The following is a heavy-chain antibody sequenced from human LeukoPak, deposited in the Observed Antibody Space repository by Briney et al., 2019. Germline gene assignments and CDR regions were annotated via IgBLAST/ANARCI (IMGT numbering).Heavy chain of an antibody. Sequence: GGSLRLSCAASGFTVSRNYMSWVRQAPGKGLEWVSVIYSGGSAYYADSVKGRFTISRDNSKNTLYLQMNSLRPEDTAVYYCAKGIAAAVPHFDYWGQGTLVTVSS. D-gene: IGHD6-13*01. V-gene: IGHV3-53*01. CDR1: GFTVSRNY. J-gene: IGHJ4*02. CDR3: AKGIAAAVPHFDY. CDR2: IYSGGSA.